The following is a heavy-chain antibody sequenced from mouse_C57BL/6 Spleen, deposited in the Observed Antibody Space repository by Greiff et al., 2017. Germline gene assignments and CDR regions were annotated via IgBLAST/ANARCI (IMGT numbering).Heavy chain of an antibody. CDR3: ARDRGGFPHWYFDV. CDR2: ISDGGSYT. V-gene: IGHV5-4*01. J-gene: IGHJ1*03. CDR1: GFTFSSYA. Sequence: DVKLVESGGGLVKPGGSLKLSCAASGFTFSSYAMSWVRQTPEKRLEWVATISDGGSYTYYPDNVKGRFTISRDNAKNNLYLQLSHLKSEDTAMYYCARDRGGFPHWYFDVWGTGTTVTVSS.